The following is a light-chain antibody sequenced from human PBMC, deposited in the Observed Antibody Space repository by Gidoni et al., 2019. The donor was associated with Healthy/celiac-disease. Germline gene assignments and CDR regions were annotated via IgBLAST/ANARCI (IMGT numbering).Light chain of an antibody. J-gene: IGKJ1*01. CDR1: QSISSN. Sequence: EIVMTQSPAILSVSPGERATLSCRASQSISSNLAWYQQKPGQAPRLLMYGSSTRATGIPARFSGSGSGTEFTLTISSLQSEDFAVYYCQHYNNWPPWTFGQETKVEIK. CDR3: QHYNNWPPWT. CDR2: GSS. V-gene: IGKV3-15*01.